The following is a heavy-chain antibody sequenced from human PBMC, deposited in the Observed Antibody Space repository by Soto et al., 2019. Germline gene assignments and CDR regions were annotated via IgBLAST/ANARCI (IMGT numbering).Heavy chain of an antibody. CDR3: ARRRTTVVTQAYFDH. D-gene: IGHD2-21*02. CDR2: IYYSGRT. Sequence: SETLSLTCIVSGESISSSSYYWGWIRQPPGKGLEWIGSIYYSGRTYYNPSFKSRVTISIDTSKNQFSLKLSSVTATDTAVYYCARRRTTVVTQAYFDHWGQGALVTVSS. V-gene: IGHV4-39*01. J-gene: IGHJ4*02. CDR1: GESISSSSYY.